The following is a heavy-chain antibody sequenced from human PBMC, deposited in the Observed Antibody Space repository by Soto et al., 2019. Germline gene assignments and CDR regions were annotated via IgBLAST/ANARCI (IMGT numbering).Heavy chain of an antibody. CDR3: AGGEDGYNLAY. CDR2: IYHSGST. CDR1: GGSISSGGYS. J-gene: IGHJ4*02. V-gene: IGHV4-30-2*01. D-gene: IGHD5-12*01. Sequence: SETLSLTCAASGGSISSGGYSWSWIRQPPGKGLEWIGYIYHSGSTYYNPSLKSRVTISVDRSKNQFSLKLSSVTAADTAVYYCAGGEDGYNLAYWGQGTLVTVSS.